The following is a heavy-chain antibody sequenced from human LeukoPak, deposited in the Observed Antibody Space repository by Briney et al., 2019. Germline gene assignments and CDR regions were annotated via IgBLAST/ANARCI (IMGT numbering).Heavy chain of an antibody. D-gene: IGHD2-2*02. CDR2: INHSGST. Sequence: KPSETLSLTCTVSGGSISRSGYYWGWIRQPPGKGLEWIGEINHSGSTNYNPSLKSRVTISVDTSKNQFSLKLSSVTAADTAVYYCARGYRHVDYWGQGTLVTVSS. CDR3: ARGYRHVDY. V-gene: IGHV4-39*07. CDR1: GGSISRSGYY. J-gene: IGHJ4*02.